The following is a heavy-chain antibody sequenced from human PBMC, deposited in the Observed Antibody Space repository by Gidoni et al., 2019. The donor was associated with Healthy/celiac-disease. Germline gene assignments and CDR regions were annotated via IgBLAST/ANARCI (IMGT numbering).Heavy chain of an antibody. V-gene: IGHV1-2*02. Sequence: QVQLVQAGAEVKKPGAAVKVSCEASGYTFTGYYMPCVRQAPGQGLEWMGWINPNSGGTNHAQKFQGRVTMTRDTSISTAYMELSRLRSDDTAVYYCARETSLRLSGSLDYWGQGTLVTVSS. J-gene: IGHJ4*02. CDR2: INPNSGGT. CDR1: GYTFTGYY. CDR3: ARETSLRLSGSLDY. D-gene: IGHD1-26*01.